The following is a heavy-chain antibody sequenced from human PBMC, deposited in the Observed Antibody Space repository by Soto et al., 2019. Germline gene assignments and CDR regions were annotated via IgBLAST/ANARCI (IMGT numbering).Heavy chain of an antibody. CDR3: AKALYGGFTY. D-gene: IGHD3-10*01. Sequence: PSETLSLTCAVSGGSISSGGYSWSWIRQPPGKGLEWIGYIYHSGSTYADSVKGRFTVSRDNSKSMLYLQTNSLRAEDTAIYYCAKALYGGFTYWGQGTLVTVSS. CDR2: IYHSGST. CDR1: GGSISSGGYS. J-gene: IGHJ4*02. V-gene: IGHV4-30-2*01.